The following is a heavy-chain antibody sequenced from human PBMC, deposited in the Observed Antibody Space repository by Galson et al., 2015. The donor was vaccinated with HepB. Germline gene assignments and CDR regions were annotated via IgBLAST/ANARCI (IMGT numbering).Heavy chain of an antibody. CDR2: IKSKTDGGTT. J-gene: IGHJ4*02. Sequence: SLRLSCAASGFTFSNAWMSWVRQAPGKGLEWVGRIKSKTDGGTTDYAAPVKGRFTISRDDSKNTLYLQMNSLKTEDTAVYYCTTEGYDILTGYSEWTYFDYWGQGTLVTVSS. D-gene: IGHD3-9*01. V-gene: IGHV3-15*01. CDR3: TTEGYDILTGYSEWTYFDY. CDR1: GFTFSNAW.